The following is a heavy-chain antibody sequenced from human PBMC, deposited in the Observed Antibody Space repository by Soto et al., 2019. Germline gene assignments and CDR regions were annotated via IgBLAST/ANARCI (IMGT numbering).Heavy chain of an antibody. CDR3: ASFWSGYIDY. CDR2: IYYSGST. V-gene: IGHV4-59*01. J-gene: IGHJ4*02. Sequence: PSETLSLTCTVSGGSISSYYWSWIRQPPGKGLEWIGYIYYSGSTNYNPSLKSRVTISVDTSKNQFSLKLSSVTAADTAVYYCASFWSGYIDYWGQGTLVTVSS. D-gene: IGHD3-3*01. CDR1: GGSISSYY.